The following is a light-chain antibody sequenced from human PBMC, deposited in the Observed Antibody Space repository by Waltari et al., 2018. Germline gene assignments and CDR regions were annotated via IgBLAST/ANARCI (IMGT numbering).Light chain of an antibody. CDR2: HAS. Sequence: EIVLTQSPDTLSLSPGARATLSCRASQGVRCFLAWYHQNPGQAPRLLIYHASSRATGIPDRFSGSGGGRDVSLTISSMEREDFAVYYCQQYVTLPAKFGEGTKLEIK. J-gene: IGKJ4*02. V-gene: IGKV3-11*02. CDR1: QGVRCF. CDR3: QQYVTLPAK.